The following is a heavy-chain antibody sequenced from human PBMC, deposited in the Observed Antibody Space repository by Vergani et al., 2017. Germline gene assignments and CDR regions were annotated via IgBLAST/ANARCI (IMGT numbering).Heavy chain of an antibody. J-gene: IGHJ4*02. CDR3: ARQRPGSGWSPWDFDD. V-gene: IGHV4-39*01. Sequence: QLQLQQSGPGLVKPSETLFLTCTVSADSIRSGSYYWGWIGQPPGKSLEWSGSMYYSGLTYYNPSHKSRVAISVDTSKNKFSLKVPSVTAADTAVYFCARQRPGSGWSPWDFDDWCQGILVTVSS. D-gene: IGHD6-19*01. CDR1: ADSIRSGSYY. CDR2: MYYSGLT.